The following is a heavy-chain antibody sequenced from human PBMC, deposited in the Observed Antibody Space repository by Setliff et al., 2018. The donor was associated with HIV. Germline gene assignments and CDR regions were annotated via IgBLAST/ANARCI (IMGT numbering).Heavy chain of an antibody. V-gene: IGHV1-18*04. Sequence: AASVKVSCKASGYSFTFYGLHWVRQAPGQGLEWMGWVSVYNGNTKYAERFQDRLTLTTDASTGTGFMELRGLRSDDTAVYYCATPGVGAGAFDIWGRGTMVTVSS. J-gene: IGHJ3*02. CDR2: VSVYNGNT. CDR3: ATPGVGAGAFDI. D-gene: IGHD3-10*01. CDR1: GYSFTFYG.